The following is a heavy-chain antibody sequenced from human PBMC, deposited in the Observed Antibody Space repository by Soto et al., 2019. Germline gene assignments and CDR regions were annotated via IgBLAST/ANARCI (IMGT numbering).Heavy chain of an antibody. D-gene: IGHD1-1*01. J-gene: IGHJ5*02. CDR1: GFSLTTSGVG. V-gene: IGHV2-5*02. CDR3: AHRQPHSIDWNGGWFGP. Sequence: QITLKASGPTLVAPTQTLTLTCTFSGFSLTTSGVGVGWIRQPPGKALEWLVVIYWDDDKRYSPSLKNRLTITKDTSRNQVVRRRTNMAPVDTGRDYCAHRQPHSIDWNGGWFGPWGQGTLVTVSS. CDR2: IYWDDDK.